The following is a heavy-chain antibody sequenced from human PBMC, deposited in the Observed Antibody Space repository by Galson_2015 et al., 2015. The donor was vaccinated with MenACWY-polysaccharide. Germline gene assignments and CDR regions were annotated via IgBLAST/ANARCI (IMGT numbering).Heavy chain of an antibody. D-gene: IGHD2-15*01. CDR3: AKRARVVAAAWYGMDV. V-gene: IGHV3-23*01. J-gene: IGHJ6*02. CDR2: ITGSGGAT. CDR1: GFSFSSYA. Sequence: SLRLSCAAAGFSFSSYAMSWVRQAPGKGLEWVSAITGSGGATYYVDSVKGRFTIFRDNSKNTLYLQMNSLRVEDTAVYYCAKRARVVAAAWYGMDVWGQGTTVTVSS.